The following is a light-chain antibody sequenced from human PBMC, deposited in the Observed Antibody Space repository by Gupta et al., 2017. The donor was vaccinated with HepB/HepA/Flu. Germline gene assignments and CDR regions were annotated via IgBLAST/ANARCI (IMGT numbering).Light chain of an antibody. V-gene: IGLV1-40*01. CDR2: GNN. J-gene: IGLJ2*01. Sequence: QSVLTQPPSVSGAPGQSVTFPCTGYRSNIGAGYDVHWYQQFPGTAPKVLIYGNNNRPSGVPDRFSGSKSGTSASLAITGLLAEDEADYYCQSYESGRSCLVFGGGTKLTVL. CDR3: QSYESGRSCLV. CDR1: RSNIGAGYD.